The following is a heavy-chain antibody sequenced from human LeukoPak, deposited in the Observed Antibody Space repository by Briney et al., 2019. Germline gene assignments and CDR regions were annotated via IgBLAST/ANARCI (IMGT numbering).Heavy chain of an antibody. CDR3: ARGRGPIDY. J-gene: IGHJ4*02. Sequence: SETLSLTCTVSGGSISSYYWSWIRQPPGKGLEWIGEINHSGSTNYNPSLKSRVTISVDTSKNQFSLKLSSVTAADTAVYYCARGRGPIDYWGQGTLVTVSS. CDR1: GGSISSYY. V-gene: IGHV4-34*01. CDR2: INHSGST.